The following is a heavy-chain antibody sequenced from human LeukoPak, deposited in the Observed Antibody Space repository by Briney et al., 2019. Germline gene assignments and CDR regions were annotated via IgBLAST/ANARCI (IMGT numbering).Heavy chain of an antibody. V-gene: IGHV4-39*07. CDR1: GVSISSRSYY. J-gene: IGHJ5*02. D-gene: IGHD1-1*01. CDR3: AREGTAGTNLNWFDP. Sequence: SETLSLTCTVSGVSISSRSYYWGWIRQPPGKGLEWIGSIYYSGSTYYNPSLKSRVTISVDTSKNQFSLKLSSVTAADTAVYYCAREGTAGTNLNWFDPWGQGTLVTVSS. CDR2: IYYSGST.